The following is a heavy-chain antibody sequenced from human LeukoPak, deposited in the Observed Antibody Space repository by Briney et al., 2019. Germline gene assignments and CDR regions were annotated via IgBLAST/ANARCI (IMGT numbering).Heavy chain of an antibody. D-gene: IGHD3-22*01. J-gene: IGHJ6*03. CDR1: GFTFSNFG. CDR2: IRYDGSNK. CDR3: AESPYDSSGYSSYYYMDV. V-gene: IGHV3-30*02. Sequence: GGSLRLSCAASGFTFSNFGMHWVRQAPGKGLEWVAFIRYDGSNKYYADSVKGRFTISRDNSKNTLYLQMNSLRPEDTSVYYCAESPYDSSGYSSYYYMDVWGKGTTVTVSS.